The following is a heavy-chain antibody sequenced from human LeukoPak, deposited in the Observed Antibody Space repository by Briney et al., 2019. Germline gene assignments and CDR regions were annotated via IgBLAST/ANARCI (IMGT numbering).Heavy chain of an antibody. J-gene: IGHJ4*02. V-gene: IGHV3-21*01. Sequence: PGGSLRLSCAASGCTLSSYSMNWVRQAPGKRLEWVPSISSSNSNEYYADSVKGRFTISRDNAKNSLYLQMNSLRAEETAVYHCAVLSGRHWGQGTLVTVSS. CDR2: ISSSNSNE. CDR1: GCTLSSYS. D-gene: IGHD2-8*01. CDR3: AVLSGRH.